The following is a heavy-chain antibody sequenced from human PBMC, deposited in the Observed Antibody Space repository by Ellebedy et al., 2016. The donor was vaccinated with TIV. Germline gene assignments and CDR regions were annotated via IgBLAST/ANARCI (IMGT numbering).Heavy chain of an antibody. CDR3: ARAPHPFIVAEYFQH. Sequence: GGSLRLSCAASGFTFSSYAMSWVRQAPGKGLEWVSTISGSGGSTFYADSVKGRFTISRDNAKNSLYLQMNSLRAEDTAVYYCARAPHPFIVAEYFQHWGQGTLVTVSS. V-gene: IGHV3-23*01. CDR1: GFTFSSYA. J-gene: IGHJ1*01. D-gene: IGHD3-16*02. CDR2: ISGSGGST.